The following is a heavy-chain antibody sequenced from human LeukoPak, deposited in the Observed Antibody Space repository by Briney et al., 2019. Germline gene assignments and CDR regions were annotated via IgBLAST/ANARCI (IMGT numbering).Heavy chain of an antibody. CDR1: GFTFSSYA. Sequence: PGGSLRLSCAASGFTFSSYAMHWVRQAPGKGLEWVAVISYDGSNKYYADSVKGRFTISRDNSKNTLYLQMNSLRAEDTAVYYCASTVRSGATYRFFSSHYWGQGTLVTVSS. CDR3: ASTVRSGATYRFFSSHY. CDR2: ISYDGSNK. D-gene: IGHD1-26*01. V-gene: IGHV3-30*04. J-gene: IGHJ4*02.